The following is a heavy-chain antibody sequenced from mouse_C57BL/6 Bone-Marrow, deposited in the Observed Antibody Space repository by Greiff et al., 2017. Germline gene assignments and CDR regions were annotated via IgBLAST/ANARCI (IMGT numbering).Heavy chain of an antibody. CDR3: ARWELDY. CDR2: IYPRSGNT. J-gene: IGHJ2*01. Sequence: VKLMESGAELARPGASVKLSCKASGYTFTSYGISWVKQRPGQGLEWIGEIYPRSGNTYYNEKFKGKATLTADKSSSTAYMELRSLTSEDSAVYFCARWELDYWGQGTTLTVSS. CDR1: GYTFTSYG. V-gene: IGHV1-81*01. D-gene: IGHD4-1*01.